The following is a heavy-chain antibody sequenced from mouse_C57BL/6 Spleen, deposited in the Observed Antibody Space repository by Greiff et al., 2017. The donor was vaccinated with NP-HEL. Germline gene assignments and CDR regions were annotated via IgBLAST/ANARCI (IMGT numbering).Heavy chain of an antibody. CDR1: GYTFTSYW. CDR2: INPSNGGT. V-gene: IGHV1-53*01. J-gene: IGHJ2*01. CDR3: ARTIVTTRYFDY. Sequence: QVQLQQSGTELVKPGASVKLSCKASGYTFTSYWMHWVKQRPGQGLEWIGNINPSNGGTNYNEKFKSKATLTVDKSSSTAYMQLSSLTSEDSAVYYCARTIVTTRYFDYWGQSTTLTVSS. D-gene: IGHD2-5*01.